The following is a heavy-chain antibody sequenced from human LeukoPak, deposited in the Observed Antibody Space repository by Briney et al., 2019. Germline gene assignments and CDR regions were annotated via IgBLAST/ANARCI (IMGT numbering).Heavy chain of an antibody. CDR3: ARNTMVRGVADY. CDR2: INPNSGGT. Sequence: GASVKVSCKASGYTFTGYYMHRVRQAPGQGLEWMGWINPNSGGTNYAQKFQGRVTMTRDTSISTAYMELSRLRSDDTAVYYCARNTMVRGVADYWGQGTLVTVSS. J-gene: IGHJ4*02. CDR1: GYTFTGYY. V-gene: IGHV1-2*02. D-gene: IGHD3-10*01.